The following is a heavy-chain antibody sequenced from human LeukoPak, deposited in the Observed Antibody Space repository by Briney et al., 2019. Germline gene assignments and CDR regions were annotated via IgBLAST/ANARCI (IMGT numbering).Heavy chain of an antibody. V-gene: IGHV3-30*18. CDR1: GFTFSTYG. CDR2: ISYDGSNK. J-gene: IGHJ4*02. Sequence: GGSLRLSCAASGFTFSTYGIHWVRQAPGKGLEWVAVISYDGSNKYYADSVKGRFTISRDNSKNTVYLQMNSLRAEDTAVYYCAKDLPWFDYGGQGTLVTVSS. CDR3: AKDLPWFDY.